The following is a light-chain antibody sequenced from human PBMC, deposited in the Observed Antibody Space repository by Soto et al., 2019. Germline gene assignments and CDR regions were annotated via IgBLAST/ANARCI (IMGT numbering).Light chain of an antibody. CDR3: AAWDDSLSGRV. Sequence: QLVLIQPPSASGTPGQRVTISCSGSSSNIGSNYVYWYQQLPGTAPKLLIYSNNQRPSGVPDRFSGSKSGTSASLAISGLRSEDEADYYCAAWDDSLSGRVFGGGTKLTVL. CDR2: SNN. V-gene: IGLV1-47*01. J-gene: IGLJ3*02. CDR1: SSNIGSNY.